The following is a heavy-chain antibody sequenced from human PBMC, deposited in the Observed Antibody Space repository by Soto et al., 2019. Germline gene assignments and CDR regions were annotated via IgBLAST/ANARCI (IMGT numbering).Heavy chain of an antibody. CDR1: GGTFSTYA. D-gene: IGHD2-15*01. CDR2: VIPIFGTP. V-gene: IGHV1-69*01. J-gene: IGHJ6*02. CDR3: ARSQGGSSSLDIYYYYYYGMDV. Sequence: QVQLVQSGAEVKKPGSSVKVSCKAPGGTFSTYAISWVRQAPGQGLEWMGGVIPIFGTPKYAQKFQGRVTITADESTSTGYMELRSLRSDYTAAHYCARSQGGSSSLDIYYYYYYGMDVWGQGTTVTVSS.